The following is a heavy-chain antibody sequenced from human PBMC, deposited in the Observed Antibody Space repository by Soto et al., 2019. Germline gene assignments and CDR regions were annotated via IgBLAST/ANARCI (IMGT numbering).Heavy chain of an antibody. CDR3: ATEGLTGTPPADGGS. D-gene: IGHD1-7*01. J-gene: IGHJ4*02. V-gene: IGHV4-59*01. Sequence: PSETLSLTCTVSGGSISSYYWNWIRQPPGKGLEWIGYIYYSGSTNYNPSLKSRVTISVDTSKNQFSLKLSSVTAADTAVYYCATEGLTGTPPADGGSWGQGTLVTVSS. CDR1: GGSISSYY. CDR2: IYYSGST.